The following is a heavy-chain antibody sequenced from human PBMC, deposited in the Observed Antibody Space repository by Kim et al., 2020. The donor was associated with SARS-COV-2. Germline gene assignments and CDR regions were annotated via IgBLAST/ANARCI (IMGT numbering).Heavy chain of an antibody. CDR3: VRGGGLYDS. D-gene: IGHD3-10*01. J-gene: IGHJ4*02. Sequence: SETLSLTCTVSSASISSAFWSWIRQPPGKSLEWIGYIFHDGKTNYNPSLQSRVTVSVDTSKNQFSLKLSSVTAADTAVYYCVRGGGLYDSWVQGTLVTVSS. CDR2: IFHDGKT. CDR1: SASISSAF. V-gene: IGHV4-59*12.